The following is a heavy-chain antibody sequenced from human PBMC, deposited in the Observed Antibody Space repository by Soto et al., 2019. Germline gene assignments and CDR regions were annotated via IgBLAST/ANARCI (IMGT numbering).Heavy chain of an antibody. D-gene: IGHD2-21*02. CDR3: ARSDCTGAYCYSWPFNYGVAV. J-gene: IGHJ6*04. CDR2: IWYDGSNK. V-gene: IGHV3-33*08. Sequence: PGGSLRLSCTTSGFTFNTYGMHWVLQAPGKGLEWVAIIWYDGSNKYYADSVKGRFTISRDNSKNTLYLQMNSLRAEDTALYYCARSDCTGAYCYSWPFNYGVAVWGKGTTVTVSS. CDR1: GFTFNTYG.